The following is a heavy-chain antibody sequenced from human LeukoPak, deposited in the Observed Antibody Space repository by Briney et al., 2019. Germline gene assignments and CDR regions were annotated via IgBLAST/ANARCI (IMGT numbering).Heavy chain of an antibody. D-gene: IGHD5-12*01. CDR1: GFSFSSYE. CDR2: ISASGTLT. CDR3: ARGGYKYAWDY. J-gene: IGHJ4*02. V-gene: IGHV3-48*03. Sequence: GGLRLSCTASGFSFSSYEMNWVRQAPGKGLEWISYISASGTLTHYADSVKGRFTISRDNAKNSLYLQMNSLGAEDTALYYCARGGYKYAWDYWGQGTLVTVSS.